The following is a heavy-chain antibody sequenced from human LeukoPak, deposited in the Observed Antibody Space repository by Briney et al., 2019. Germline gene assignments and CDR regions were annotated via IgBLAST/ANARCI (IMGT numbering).Heavy chain of an antibody. CDR3: ARASMISARLSSYYFDY. CDR2: ISAYSGDT. V-gene: IGHV1-18*01. CDR1: GYTFTSYG. Sequence: ASVKVSCTASGYTFTSYGISWVRQAPGQGLEWMGWISAYSGDTNYAQKFQGRVTITADESTSTAYMELSSLRSEDTAVYYCARASMISARLSSYYFDYWGQGTLVTVSS. D-gene: IGHD6-6*01. J-gene: IGHJ4*02.